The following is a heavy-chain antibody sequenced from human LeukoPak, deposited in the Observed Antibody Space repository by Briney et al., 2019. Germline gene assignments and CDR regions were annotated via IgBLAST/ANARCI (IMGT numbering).Heavy chain of an antibody. CDR2: VSNCGST. V-gene: IGHV4-59*13. D-gene: IGHD3-3*01. J-gene: IGHJ3*02. Sequence: SETLSLTCTVSGGSICSYYWSWIRQPPGGGLEWVGYVSNCGSTNYNPPRKGRVTIPVDPPKDQFALKLRSLAAADTGVYYCARASFWSGYYRVDAFDIWGQGTMVTVSS. CDR3: ARASFWSGYYRVDAFDI. CDR1: GGSICSYY.